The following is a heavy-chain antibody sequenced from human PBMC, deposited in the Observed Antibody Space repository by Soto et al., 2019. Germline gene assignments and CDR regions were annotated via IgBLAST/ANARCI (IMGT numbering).Heavy chain of an antibody. CDR2: IYYSGST. J-gene: IGHJ4*02. CDR3: ARAQDIAMATVFDY. V-gene: IGHV4-59*01. CDR1: GGSISSYY. Sequence: SETLSLTCTVSGGSISSYYWSWIRQPPGKGLEWIGYIYYSGSTYHNPSLKSRVTISVDTSKNQFSLILSSVTAADTAVYYCARAQDIAMATVFDYWGQGTLVTLSS. D-gene: IGHD5-18*01.